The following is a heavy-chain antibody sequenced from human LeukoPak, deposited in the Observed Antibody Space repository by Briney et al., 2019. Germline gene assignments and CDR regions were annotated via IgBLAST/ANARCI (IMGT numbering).Heavy chain of an antibody. D-gene: IGHD6-19*01. CDR3: AKDGGWSQFSYFDY. V-gene: IGHV3-9*01. CDR1: GFTFDDYA. J-gene: IGHJ4*02. Sequence: GGSLRLSCVASGFTFDDYAIHWVRQAPGKGLEWVSGISWNSGRIGYADSVKGRFTISRDNARNSLYLQMNSPRAEDTALYYCAKDGGWSQFSYFDYWGQGTLVTVSS. CDR2: ISWNSGRI.